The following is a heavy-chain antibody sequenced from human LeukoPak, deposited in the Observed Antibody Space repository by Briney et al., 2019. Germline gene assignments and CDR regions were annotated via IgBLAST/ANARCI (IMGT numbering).Heavy chain of an antibody. D-gene: IGHD3-10*01. CDR2: INPSGGST. V-gene: IGHV1-46*01. CDR1: GYTFTSYY. CDR3: ARSSNPYGSGP. J-gene: IGHJ4*02. Sequence: GASVKVSCKASGYTFTSYYMHWVRQAPGQGLEWMGIINPSGGSTSYAQKFQGRVTMTRDASTSTVYMELSSLRSEDTAVYYCARSSNPYGSGPWGQGTLVTVSS.